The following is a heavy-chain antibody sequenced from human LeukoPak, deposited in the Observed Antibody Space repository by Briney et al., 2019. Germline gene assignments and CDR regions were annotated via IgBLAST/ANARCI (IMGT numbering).Heavy chain of an antibody. CDR3: ARGRFGSC. V-gene: IGHV3-21*01. Sequence: GGSLRLSCAASGFTFSTYSMNWVRQAPGKGLEWVSSITSTSAYIYYTDSVKGRFTISRDNAKNSLYLQMNSLRAEDMAVYYCARGRFGSCWGQGTLVTVSS. CDR1: GFTFSTYS. D-gene: IGHD6-13*01. J-gene: IGHJ1*01. CDR2: ITSTSAYI.